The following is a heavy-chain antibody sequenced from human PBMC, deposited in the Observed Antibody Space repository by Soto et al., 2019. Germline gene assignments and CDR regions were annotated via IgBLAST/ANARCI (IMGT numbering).Heavy chain of an antibody. V-gene: IGHV1-69*01. CDR1: GGTFRTFA. CDR3: AKSAPMDAGDKYYYDF. CDR2: IIPVFGTP. J-gene: IGHJ4*02. D-gene: IGHD4-17*01. Sequence: QVQLVQSGAEVKEPGSSVKVSCKASGGTFRTFAISWVRQAPGQGPEWMGGIIPVFGTPNYAQKFQGRVTITADESTSTAYMELSSLRSEDTAIYYCAKSAPMDAGDKYYYDFWGQGALVTVSS.